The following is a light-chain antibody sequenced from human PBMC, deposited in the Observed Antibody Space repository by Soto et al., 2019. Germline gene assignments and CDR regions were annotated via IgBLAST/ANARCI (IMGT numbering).Light chain of an antibody. CDR3: QSYDSSLSGWV. V-gene: IGLV1-40*01. CDR1: SSNIGAGYD. Sequence: QSVLTQPPSVSGAPGQRVTISCTGSSSNIGAGYDEHWYQQLPGTAPKLLIFGNNNRPSGVPDRFSGSKSGTSASLAITGLQAEDEADYYCQSYDSSLSGWVFGGGTKLTVL. J-gene: IGLJ3*02. CDR2: GNN.